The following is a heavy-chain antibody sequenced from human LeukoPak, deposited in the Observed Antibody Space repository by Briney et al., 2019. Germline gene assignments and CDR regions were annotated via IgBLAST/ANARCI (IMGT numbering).Heavy chain of an antibody. CDR2: ISAYNGNT. CDR3: ARDSRHYYGSGSYPRGDY. CDR1: GYTFTSYG. D-gene: IGHD3-10*01. Sequence: ASVKVSCKASGYTFTSYGISWVRQAPGQGLEWMGWISAYNGNTNYAQKLQGRVTMTTDTSTSTAYMELRSLRSDDTAVYYCARDSRHYYGSGSYPRGDYWGQGTLVTVSS. J-gene: IGHJ4*02. V-gene: IGHV1-18*01.